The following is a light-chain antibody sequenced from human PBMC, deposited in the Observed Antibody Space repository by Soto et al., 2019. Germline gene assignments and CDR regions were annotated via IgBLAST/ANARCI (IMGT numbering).Light chain of an antibody. CDR2: KAS. CDR3: QQYNTYPWT. V-gene: IGKV1-5*03. Sequence: DIQMTQSPSTLSASVGDRVTITCRASQSINTWLSWYRQKPGKAPNLLIYKASSLESGVPSRFSGSGSGTEFTITISSLQPDDFATYCCQQYNTYPWTFGQGTKVEIK. CDR1: QSINTW. J-gene: IGKJ1*01.